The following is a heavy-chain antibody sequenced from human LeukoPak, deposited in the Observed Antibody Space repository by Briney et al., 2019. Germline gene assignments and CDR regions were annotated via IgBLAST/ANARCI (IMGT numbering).Heavy chain of an antibody. CDR2: INHSGST. J-gene: IGHJ4*02. D-gene: IGHD3-3*01. V-gene: IGHV4-34*01. CDR1: GGSFSGYY. Sequence: SETLSLTCAVYGGSFSGYYWSWICQPPGKGLEWIGEINHSGSTNYNPSLKSRVTISVDTSKNQFSLKLSSVTTADTAVYYCARALITIFGVVRTYDYWGQGTLVTVSS. CDR3: ARALITIFGVVRTYDY.